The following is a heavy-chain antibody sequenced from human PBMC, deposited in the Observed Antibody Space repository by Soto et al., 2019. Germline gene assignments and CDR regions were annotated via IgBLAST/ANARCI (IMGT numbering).Heavy chain of an antibody. CDR1: GYGFTTYG. CDR3: ARGRYGHY. Sequence: QVHLVQSGAEVKKPGASVKVSCKGSGYGFTTYGITWVRQAPGQGLECMAWISAHNGNTNYAQKLQGIVTVTRDTSISPAYMELTSLSSDDTALYYCARGRYGHYWSQGALVTVSS. D-gene: IGHD1-1*01. J-gene: IGHJ4*02. CDR2: ISAHNGNT. V-gene: IGHV1-18*01.